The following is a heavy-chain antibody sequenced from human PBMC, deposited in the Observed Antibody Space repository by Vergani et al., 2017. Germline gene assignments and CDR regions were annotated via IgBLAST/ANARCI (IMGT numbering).Heavy chain of an antibody. D-gene: IGHD3-9*01. J-gene: IGHJ6*02. CDR1: GGSISSGGYY. CDR3: AREFDILAAPTPYYYYYGMDV. Sequence: QVQLQESGPGLVKPSQTLSLTCTVSGGSISSGGYYWSWIRQHPGKGLEWIGYIYYSGSTYYNPSLKSRVTISVDTSKNQFSLKLSSVNAADTAVYYCAREFDILAAPTPYYYYYGMDVWGQGTTVTVSS. V-gene: IGHV4-31*03. CDR2: IYYSGST.